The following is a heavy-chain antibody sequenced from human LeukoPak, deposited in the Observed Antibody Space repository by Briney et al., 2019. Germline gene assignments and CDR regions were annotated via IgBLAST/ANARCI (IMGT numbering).Heavy chain of an antibody. D-gene: IGHD1-26*01. CDR3: AKDVGKWESLHFFDY. V-gene: IGHV3-23*01. J-gene: IGHJ4*02. CDR1: GFIFSNYG. Sequence: PGGSLRLSCAASGFIFSNYGMNWVRQAPGKGLEWVAAISASGSATSYADSVRGRFTISRDDSRNTLYLQMNSLRGDDTAVYYCAKDVGKWESLHFFDYWGQGTLVTVSS. CDR2: ISASGSAT.